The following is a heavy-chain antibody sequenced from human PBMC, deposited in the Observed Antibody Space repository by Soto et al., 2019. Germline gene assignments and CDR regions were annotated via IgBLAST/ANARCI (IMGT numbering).Heavy chain of an antibody. D-gene: IGHD2-15*01. CDR2: ISAYNGNT. CDR3: ARDSYCSGGSCYGSVVYYYYYYMDV. V-gene: IGHV1-18*01. CDR1: GYTFTSYG. J-gene: IGHJ6*03. Sequence: ASVKVSCKASGYTFTSYGISWVRQAPGQGLEWMGWISAYNGNTNYAQKLQGRVTMTTDTSTSTAYMELRSLRSDDTAVYYCARDSYCSGGSCYGSVVYYYYYYMDVWGKGTTVTVSS.